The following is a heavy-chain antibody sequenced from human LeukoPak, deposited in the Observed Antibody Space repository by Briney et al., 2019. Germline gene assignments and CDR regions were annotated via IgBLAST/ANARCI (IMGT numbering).Heavy chain of an antibody. V-gene: IGHV3-21*01. D-gene: IGHD5-24*01. Sequence: PGGSLRLSCATSGFTFSGYGMHWVRQAPGKGLEWVSSISSSSSYIYYADSVKGRFTISRDNAKNSLYLQMNSLRAEDTAVYYCARPPKGRDGYNFEYFQHWGQGTLVTVSS. CDR2: ISSSSSYI. CDR3: ARPPKGRDGYNFEYFQH. J-gene: IGHJ1*01. CDR1: GFTFSGYG.